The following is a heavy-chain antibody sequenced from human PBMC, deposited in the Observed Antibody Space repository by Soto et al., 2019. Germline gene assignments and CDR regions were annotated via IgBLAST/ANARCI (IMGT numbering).Heavy chain of an antibody. Sequence: EVQLLESGGGLVQPGGSLRLSCAAPGFTLSSYAMSWVRQAPGKGLEGVSAIRGRGGGTFYADSVKGRFTISRDNSKNTLFLQMNSLRAEDTAIYYCAIIIVVVVAIPTDRDGLDIWGQGTMVTVSS. CDR3: AIIIVVVVAIPTDRDGLDI. CDR1: GFTLSSYA. J-gene: IGHJ3*02. V-gene: IGHV3-23*01. D-gene: IGHD2-15*01. CDR2: IRGRGGGT.